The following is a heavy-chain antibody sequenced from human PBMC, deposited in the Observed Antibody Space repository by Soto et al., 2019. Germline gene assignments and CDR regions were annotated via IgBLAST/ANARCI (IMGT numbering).Heavy chain of an antibody. V-gene: IGHV1-24*01. CDR2: FDPEDGET. CDR1: GYTLTELS. J-gene: IGHJ3*02. Sequence: ASVKVSCKVSGYTLTELSMHWVRQAPGKGIEWMGGFDPEDGETIYAQKFQGRVTMTEDTSTDTAYMELSSLRSEDTAVYYCATLSIYGGNADAFDIRGQGTMVTVSS. D-gene: IGHD4-17*01. CDR3: ATLSIYGGNADAFDI.